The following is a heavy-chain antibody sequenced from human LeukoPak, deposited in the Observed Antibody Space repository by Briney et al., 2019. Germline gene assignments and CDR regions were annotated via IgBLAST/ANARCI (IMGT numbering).Heavy chain of an antibody. V-gene: IGHV1-2*02. CDR3: ARDRTRYVLADY. J-gene: IGHJ4*02. Sequence: GASVKVSCKASGGTFSSYAISWVRQAPGQGLEWMGWINPNSGGTNYAQKFQGRVTMTRDTSISTAYMELSRLRSDDTAVYYCARDRTRYVLADYWGQGTLVTVSS. D-gene: IGHD3-9*01. CDR1: GGTFSSYA. CDR2: INPNSGGT.